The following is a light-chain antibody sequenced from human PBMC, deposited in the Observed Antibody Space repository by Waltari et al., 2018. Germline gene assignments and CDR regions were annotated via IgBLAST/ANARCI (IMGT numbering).Light chain of an antibody. CDR3: QQYDISPLT. Sequence: EIVLTQSPGTLSXXXXXXXXXXRRASRTVRATYLAWCQQKPGQAPTLVLHDTSSRATGIPDRFSGSGSGTDFSLTISSLEPEDFAVYYCQQYDISPLTFGGGTKVETK. CDR2: DTS. V-gene: IGKV3-20*01. CDR1: RTVRATY. J-gene: IGKJ4*01.